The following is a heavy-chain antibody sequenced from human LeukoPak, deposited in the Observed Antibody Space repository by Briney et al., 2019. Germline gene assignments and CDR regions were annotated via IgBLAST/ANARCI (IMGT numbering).Heavy chain of an antibody. CDR2: ISSNGGST. Sequence: GGSRRLSCAASGFTFSSYPMNWVRQAPGKGLEYVSAISSNGGSTYYANSVKGRFTISRDNSKNTLYLQMGSLRAEDMAVYYCARGPFGPEYYFDYWGQGTLVTVSS. J-gene: IGHJ4*02. V-gene: IGHV3-64*01. D-gene: IGHD3-10*01. CDR1: GFTFSSYP. CDR3: ARGPFGPEYYFDY.